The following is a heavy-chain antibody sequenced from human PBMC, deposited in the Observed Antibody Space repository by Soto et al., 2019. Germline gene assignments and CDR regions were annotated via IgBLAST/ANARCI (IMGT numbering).Heavy chain of an antibody. J-gene: IGHJ3*02. CDR2: IYSGGST. V-gene: IGHV3-53*01. CDR1: GFTVSNNY. CDR3: ARGLNYFDHHAFDI. D-gene: IGHD3-22*01. Sequence: PVGSRRLSCAASGFTVSNNYMVWVRQVPGKGLEWVSVIYSGGSTYYADSVKGRFTISRDKSNNTLYLQMNTLRAEDTAVYYCARGLNYFDHHAFDIWGQGTMVTVSS.